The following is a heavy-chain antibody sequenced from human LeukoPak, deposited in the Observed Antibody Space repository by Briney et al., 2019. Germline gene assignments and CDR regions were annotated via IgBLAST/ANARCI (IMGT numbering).Heavy chain of an antibody. D-gene: IGHD5-12*01. CDR1: GFIFSSYW. CDR2: INSDGSST. J-gene: IGHJ4*02. V-gene: IGHV3-74*01. Sequence: PGGSLRLSCAASGFIFSSYWMHWVRQAPGKGLVWVSRINSDGSSTSYADSVKGRFTISRDNAKNTLYLQMNSLRAEDTAVYYCARGFGYDNILTYWGQGTLVTVSS. CDR3: ARGFGYDNILTY.